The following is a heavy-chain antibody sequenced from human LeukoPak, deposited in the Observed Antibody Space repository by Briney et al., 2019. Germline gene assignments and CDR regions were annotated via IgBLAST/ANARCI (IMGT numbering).Heavy chain of an antibody. V-gene: IGHV1-46*01. J-gene: IGHJ4*02. D-gene: IGHD6-19*01. CDR1: GYTFTSYY. Sequence: ASVKVSCKASGYTFTSYYMHWVRQAPGQGLEWMGIINPSGGSTSYAQKFQGRVTMTRDTSTSTAYMELRSLRSDDTAVYYCARDQWLAQIDYWGQGTLVTVSS. CDR2: INPSGGST. CDR3: ARDQWLAQIDY.